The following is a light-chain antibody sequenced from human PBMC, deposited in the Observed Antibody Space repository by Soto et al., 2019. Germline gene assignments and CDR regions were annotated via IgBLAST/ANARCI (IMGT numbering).Light chain of an antibody. CDR2: EVS. CDR3: SSYTSSSTPHYV. V-gene: IGLV2-14*01. CDR1: SSDVGGYNY. Sequence: HSVLTQPASVSGSPGQSITISCTGTSSDVGGYNYVSWYQQHPGKAPKLMIYEVSNRPSGVSNRFSGSKSGNTASLTISGLQAEDEADYYCSSYTSSSTPHYVFGTGTKVTAL. J-gene: IGLJ1*01.